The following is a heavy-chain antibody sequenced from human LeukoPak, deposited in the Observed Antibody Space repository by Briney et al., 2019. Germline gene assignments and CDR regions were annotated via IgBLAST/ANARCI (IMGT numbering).Heavy chain of an antibody. J-gene: IGHJ4*02. CDR1: GFTFSSYS. CDR2: ISSSST. CDR3: ARDYGYEIDY. V-gene: IGHV3-21*01. Sequence: GGSLRLSCAASGFTFSSYSMNWVRQAPGKGLEWVSSISSSSTYADSVKGRFTVSRDSAKDSLYLQMNSLRVEDTAVYYCARDYGYEIDYWGQGTLVTVSS. D-gene: IGHD5-24*01.